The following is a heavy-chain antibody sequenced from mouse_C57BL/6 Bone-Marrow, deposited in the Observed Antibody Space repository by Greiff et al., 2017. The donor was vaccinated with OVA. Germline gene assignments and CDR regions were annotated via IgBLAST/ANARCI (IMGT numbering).Heavy chain of an antibody. V-gene: IGHV1-77*01. CDR1: GYTFTDYY. CDR2: IGPGSGST. J-gene: IGHJ3*01. D-gene: IGHD2-4*01. Sequence: QVHVKQSGAELVKPGASVKISCKASGYTFTDYYINWVKQRPGQGLEWIGKIGPGSGSTYYNEKFKGKATLTAEKSSSTAYMQLSSLTSEDSAVYFCAHLYYDYEGFAYWGQGTLVTVSA. CDR3: AHLYYDYEGFAY.